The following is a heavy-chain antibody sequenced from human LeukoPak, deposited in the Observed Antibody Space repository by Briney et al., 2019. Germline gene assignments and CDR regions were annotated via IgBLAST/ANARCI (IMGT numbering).Heavy chain of an antibody. J-gene: IGHJ6*03. CDR3: ARGVSSSSVLGYYYYYMDI. CDR2: MNPNSGNT. D-gene: IGHD6-6*01. Sequence: ASVKVSCKASGYTFTSYDINWVRQATGQGLEWMGWMNPNSGNTGYAQKFQGRVTITRNTSISTAYMELSSLRSEDTAVYYCARGVSSSSVLGYYYYYMDIWGKGTTVTVSS. V-gene: IGHV1-8*03. CDR1: GYTFTSYD.